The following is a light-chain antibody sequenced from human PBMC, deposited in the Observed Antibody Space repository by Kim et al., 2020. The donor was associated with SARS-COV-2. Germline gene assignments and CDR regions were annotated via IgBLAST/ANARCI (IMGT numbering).Light chain of an antibody. CDR1: QSMGSSD. CDR2: DAS. Sequence: FPGGRASLACRASQSMGSSDLAWYQQKPGQAPRLLIYDASTRATGSPDRFSGSGSGTDFTLTISRLEAEEFSVYSCQQYYEPPLPFGGGTKVDIK. CDR3: QQYYEPPLP. J-gene: IGKJ4*01. V-gene: IGKV3-20*01.